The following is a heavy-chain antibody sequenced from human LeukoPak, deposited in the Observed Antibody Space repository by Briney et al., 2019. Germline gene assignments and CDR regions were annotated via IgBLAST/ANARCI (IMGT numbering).Heavy chain of an antibody. J-gene: IGHJ4*02. CDR1: GFTFGGSA. Sequence: GGSLRLSCAASGFTFGGSAMHWVRQASGKGLEWVGRIRSRANSYATAYAASVKGRFTISRDDSKNTAYLQMNSLTTEDTAVYYCARLLSGYYSDYWGQGTLVTVSS. V-gene: IGHV3-73*01. CDR3: ARLLSGYYSDY. CDR2: IRSRANSYAT. D-gene: IGHD3-22*01.